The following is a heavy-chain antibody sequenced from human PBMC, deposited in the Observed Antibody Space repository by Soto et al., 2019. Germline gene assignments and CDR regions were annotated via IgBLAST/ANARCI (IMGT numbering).Heavy chain of an antibody. Sequence: GGSLRLSCAASGFTFSDYYMSWIRQAPGKGLEWVSYISSSGSTIYYADSVKGRFTISRDNAKNSLYLQMNSLRAEDTAVYYCARASARYSYGHRPYYYYYMDVWGKGTTVTVSS. CDR3: ARASARYSYGHRPYYYYYMDV. D-gene: IGHD5-18*01. CDR2: ISSSGSTI. V-gene: IGHV3-11*01. CDR1: GFTFSDYY. J-gene: IGHJ6*03.